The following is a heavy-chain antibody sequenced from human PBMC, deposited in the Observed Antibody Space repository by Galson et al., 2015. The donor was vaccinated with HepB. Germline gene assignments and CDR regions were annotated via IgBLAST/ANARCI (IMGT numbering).Heavy chain of an antibody. J-gene: IGHJ6*03. CDR1: GYTFTSYG. D-gene: IGHD2-2*01. CDR3: ARHCSSTSCYAYYYMDV. CDR2: ISAYNGNT. Sequence: QSGAEVKKPGESLKVSCKASGYTFTSYGISWVRQAPGQGLEWMGWISAYNGNTNYAQKLQGRVTMTTDTSTSTAYMELRSLRSDDTAVYYCARHCSSTSCYAYYYMDVWGKGTTVTVSS. V-gene: IGHV1-18*01.